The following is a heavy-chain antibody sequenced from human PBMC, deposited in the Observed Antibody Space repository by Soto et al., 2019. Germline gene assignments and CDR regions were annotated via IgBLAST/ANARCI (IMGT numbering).Heavy chain of an antibody. Sequence: ASVKVSCKASGGTFSSYAISWVRQAPGQGLEWMGGIIPIFGTANYAQKFQGRATITADESTSTAYMELSSLRSEDTAVYYCARACSGGSCYSGRLYYYGMDVWGQGTTVTVSS. D-gene: IGHD2-15*01. CDR3: ARACSGGSCYSGRLYYYGMDV. CDR2: IIPIFGTA. CDR1: GGTFSSYA. J-gene: IGHJ6*02. V-gene: IGHV1-69*13.